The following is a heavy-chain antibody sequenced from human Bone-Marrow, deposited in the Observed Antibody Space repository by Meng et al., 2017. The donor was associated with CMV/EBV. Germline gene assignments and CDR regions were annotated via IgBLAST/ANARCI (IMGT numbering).Heavy chain of an antibody. D-gene: IGHD4-17*01. CDR1: GYTFTGYF. J-gene: IGHJ4*02. CDR2: INPHSGGT. CDR3: ANRSPPPT. Sequence: ASVKVSCKASGYTFTGYFMHWVRQAPGQGLEWMGWINPHSGGTNYAQKFQGRVTMTRDTSITTAYMELSRLRSDDTAVYYCANRSPPPTWGQGTLVTVSS. V-gene: IGHV1-2*02.